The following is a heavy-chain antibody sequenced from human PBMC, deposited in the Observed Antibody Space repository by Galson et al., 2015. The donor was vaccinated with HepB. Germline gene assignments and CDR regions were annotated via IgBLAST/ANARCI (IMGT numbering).Heavy chain of an antibody. D-gene: IGHD6-13*01. CDR2: IYYSGST. CDR3: ARIWYSSSWYEGYYFDY. J-gene: IGHJ4*02. Sequence: ETLSLTCTVSGGSISSYYWSWIRQPPGKGLEWIGYIYYSGSTNYNPSLKSRVTISVDTSKNQFSLKLSSVTAADTAVYYCARIWYSSSWYEGYYFDYWGQGTLVTVSS. CDR1: GGSISSYY. V-gene: IGHV4-59*01.